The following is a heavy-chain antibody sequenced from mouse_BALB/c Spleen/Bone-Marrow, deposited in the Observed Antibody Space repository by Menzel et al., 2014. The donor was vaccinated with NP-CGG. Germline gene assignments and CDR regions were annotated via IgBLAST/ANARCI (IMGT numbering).Heavy chain of an antibody. J-gene: IGHJ2*01. CDR3: ARGDDGYYGDY. Sequence: QVQLQQSGPQLVRPGASVKISCKASGYSFTSYWMHWVKQRPGQGLEWIGMIDPSDSETRLNQKFKDKATLTVDKSSSTAYMQLGSPTSEDSAVYYCARGDDGYYGDYWGRGTTLTVSS. CDR1: GYSFTSYW. V-gene: IGHV1S127*01. D-gene: IGHD2-3*01. CDR2: IDPSDSET.